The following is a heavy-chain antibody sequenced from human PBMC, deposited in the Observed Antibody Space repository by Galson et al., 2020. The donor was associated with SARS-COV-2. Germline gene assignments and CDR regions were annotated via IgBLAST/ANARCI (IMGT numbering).Heavy chain of an antibody. J-gene: IGHJ5*02. CDR2: INPNSGGT. V-gene: IGHV1-2*02. CDR1: GYTFTGYY. Sequence: ASVKVSCKASGYTFTGYYMHWVRQAPGQGLEWMGWINPNSGGTNYAQKFQGRVTMTRDTSISTAYMELSRLRSDDTAVYYCARGYGFGGYGGAWFDPWGQGTLVTVSS. CDR3: ARGYGFGGYGGAWFDP. D-gene: IGHD3-10*01.